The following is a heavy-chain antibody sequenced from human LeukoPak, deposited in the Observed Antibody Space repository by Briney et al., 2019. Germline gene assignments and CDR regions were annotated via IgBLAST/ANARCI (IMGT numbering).Heavy chain of an antibody. CDR2: LTGSGGST. V-gene: IGHV3-23*01. J-gene: IGHJ4*02. CDR3: AKDQGYSYGYGFDY. CDR1: GFTFDDYG. Sequence: GGFLRLSCAASGFTFDDYGLNWVRQAPGKGLEWISALTGSGGSTYYADSVKGRFTISRDTSKNTLYLQMNSLRAEDTAVYYCAKDQGYSYGYGFDYWGQGTLVTVSS. D-gene: IGHD5-18*01.